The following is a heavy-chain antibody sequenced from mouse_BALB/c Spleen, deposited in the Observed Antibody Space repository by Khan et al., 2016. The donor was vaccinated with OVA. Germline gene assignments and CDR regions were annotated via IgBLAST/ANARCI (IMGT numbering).Heavy chain of an antibody. Sequence: VRLQQSGPDLVKTGASVKISCKASGYSFTAYYMNWVKLSHGKSLECIGRINPNTDNTNYTQKFKGKAILTVDTSSSTAYMEIRSLTSEDSACYCPARVYYFFAYWGQGTLVPASA. V-gene: IGHV1-26*01. CDR1: GYSFTAYY. CDR3: ARVYYFFAY. D-gene: IGHD1-1*01. J-gene: IGHJ3*01. CDR2: INPNTDNT.